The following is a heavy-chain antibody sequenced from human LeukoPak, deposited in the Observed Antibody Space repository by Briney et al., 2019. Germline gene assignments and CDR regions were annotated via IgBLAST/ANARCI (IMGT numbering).Heavy chain of an antibody. CDR3: ARSGTTYYYDSSTHI. Sequence: GGSLRLSCAASGFTFSSYSMNWVRQAPGKGLEWVSYISGTSTNIYYADSVKGRFTISRGNAKNSLYLQLNSLRAEDTAVYYCARSGTTYYYDSSTHIWGQGTMVTVSS. V-gene: IGHV3-48*04. D-gene: IGHD3-22*01. CDR2: ISGTSTNI. CDR1: GFTFSSYS. J-gene: IGHJ3*02.